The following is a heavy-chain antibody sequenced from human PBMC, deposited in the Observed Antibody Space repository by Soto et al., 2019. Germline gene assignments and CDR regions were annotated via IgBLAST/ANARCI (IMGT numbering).Heavy chain of an antibody. D-gene: IGHD1-1*01. CDR1: GGTFSSYT. CDR3: ARGWKGDPSYY. V-gene: IGHV1-69*02. Sequence: QVQLVQSGAEVKKPGSSVKVSCKASGGTFSSYTIRWVRQAPGQGLEWMGRIIPILGIANYAQKFQGRVTITADKSTSTAYMELSSLRSEDTAVYYCARGWKGDPSYYWGQGTLVTVSS. J-gene: IGHJ4*02. CDR2: IIPILGIA.